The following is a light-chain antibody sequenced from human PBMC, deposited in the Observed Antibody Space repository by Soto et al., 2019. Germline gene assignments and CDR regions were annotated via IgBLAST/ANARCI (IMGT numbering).Light chain of an antibody. CDR1: QSVTNSY. J-gene: IGKJ4*01. CDR2: VVS. Sequence: EIVMTQSPATLSVSPGERATLSCRASQSVTNSYLAWYQQRPGQPPRLLIYVVSTRATGIPARLSGSGSGAEFTLTISSLQSEDFAVYYCQQYCSWPLTFGVGIKVEFK. V-gene: IGKV3-15*01. CDR3: QQYCSWPLT.